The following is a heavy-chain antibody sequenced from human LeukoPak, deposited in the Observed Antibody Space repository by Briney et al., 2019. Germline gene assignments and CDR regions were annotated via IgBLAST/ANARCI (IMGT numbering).Heavy chain of an antibody. CDR3: ARDDYGDYPYGMDV. D-gene: IGHD4-17*01. V-gene: IGHV3-66*02. J-gene: IGHJ6*02. Sequence: GGSLRLSCAASGFTVSSNYMSWVRRAPGKGLEWVSVIYSGGSTYYADSVKGRFTISRDNSKNTLYLQMNSLRAEDTAVYHCARDDYGDYPYGMDVWGQGTTVTVSS. CDR2: IYSGGST. CDR1: GFTVSSNY.